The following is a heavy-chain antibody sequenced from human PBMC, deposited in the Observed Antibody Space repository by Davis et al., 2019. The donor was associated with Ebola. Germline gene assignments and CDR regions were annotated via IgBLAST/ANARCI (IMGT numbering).Heavy chain of an antibody. V-gene: IGHV3-53*01. Sequence: GESLKISCAASGFAVSTNHMSWVRQAPGEGLEWVSVLDGGATTNYADSVKGRFTISRDNSRNTVYLQMNSLRAEDMAVYYCARVRAPYYFDYWGQGTLVTVSS. CDR2: LDGGATT. J-gene: IGHJ4*02. CDR3: ARVRAPYYFDY. CDR1: GFAVSTNH.